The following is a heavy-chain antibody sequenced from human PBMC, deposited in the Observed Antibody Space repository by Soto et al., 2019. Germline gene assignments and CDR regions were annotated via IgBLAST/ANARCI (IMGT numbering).Heavy chain of an antibody. CDR3: ARHLNRSREQNHYYGMEV. Sequence: GASLKISCKASGYTFATSWIGWVRQMPGKGLQWMGIVYPADSETKYSPSFQGQVTISVDKSITTAYLQWSSLKASDTAVYYCARHLNRSREQNHYYGMEVWGQGTTVT. J-gene: IGHJ6*02. D-gene: IGHD6-13*01. CDR2: VYPADSET. V-gene: IGHV5-51*01. CDR1: GYTFATSW.